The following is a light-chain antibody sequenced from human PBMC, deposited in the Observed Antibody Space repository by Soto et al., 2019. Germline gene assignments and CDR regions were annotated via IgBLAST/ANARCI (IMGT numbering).Light chain of an antibody. CDR1: QSVSSN. Sequence: EIVMTQSPVTLSVSPGERATLSCRTSQSVSSNLAWYQQKPGQPPRLLIYGASTRATGTPDRFSGSGSGTEFTLTISSLQSEDFAVYYCQQYNNWPPQLTFGGGTKVDIK. CDR3: QQYNNWPPQLT. V-gene: IGKV3-15*01. J-gene: IGKJ4*01. CDR2: GAS.